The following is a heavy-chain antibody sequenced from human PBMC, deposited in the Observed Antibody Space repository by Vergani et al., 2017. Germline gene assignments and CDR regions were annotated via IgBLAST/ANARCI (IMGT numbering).Heavy chain of an antibody. J-gene: IGHJ4*02. CDR2: INTSGSP. V-gene: IGHV4-61*02. Sequence: QVQLQESVPGLVKPSQTLSLTCTVSGGSISSGSYYWSWIRQPAGKGMEWIGRINTSGSPNYNPPLKSRVTMSVDTSKNQFSLKLSSVTAADAAVYYCARGVQVKGFDYWGQGTLVTVSS. D-gene: IGHD2-8*02. CDR3: ARGVQVKGFDY. CDR1: GGSISSGSYY.